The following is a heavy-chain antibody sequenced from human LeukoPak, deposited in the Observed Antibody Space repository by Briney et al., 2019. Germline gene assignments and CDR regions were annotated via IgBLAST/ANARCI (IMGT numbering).Heavy chain of an antibody. V-gene: IGHV3-30*02. CDR1: GFIFSRHA. D-gene: IGHD2-8*02. J-gene: IGHJ4*02. CDR3: ARAGEYWLDYFDY. CDR2: IRYDGSQK. Sequence: QPGGSLRLSCAASGFIFSRHAMHWVRQAPGKGLEWVAFIRYDGSQKYYGDSVKGRFTISRDNSKNTLYLQMNSLRAEDTAVYYCARAGEYWLDYFDYWGQGTLVTVSS.